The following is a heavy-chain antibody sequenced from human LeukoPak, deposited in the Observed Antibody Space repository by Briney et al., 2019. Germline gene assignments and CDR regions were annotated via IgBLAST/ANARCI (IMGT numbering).Heavy chain of an antibody. V-gene: IGHV3-23*01. CDR2: ISGSGGNT. CDR1: GFAFDDYG. J-gene: IGHJ6*02. D-gene: IGHD6-13*01. Sequence: PGGSLRLSCAASGFAFDDYGMSWVRQAPGKGLEWVSAISGSGGNTYYADSVKGRFTISRDNSKNTLYLQMNSLRAEDTAAYYCARGGILYGMDVWGQGTTVTVSS. CDR3: ARGGILYGMDV.